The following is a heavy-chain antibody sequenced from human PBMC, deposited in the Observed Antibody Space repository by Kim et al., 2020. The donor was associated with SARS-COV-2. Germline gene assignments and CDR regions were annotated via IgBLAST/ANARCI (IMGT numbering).Heavy chain of an antibody. J-gene: IGHJ6*02. Sequence: GGSLRLSCAASGFTFSSYWMHWVRQAPGKGLVWVSRINSDGSSTSYADSVKGRFTISRDNAKNTLYLQMNSLSAEDTAVYYCARVRPADDYCYYYGMDVWGQGTTVTVSS. CDR1: GFTFSSYW. CDR3: ARVRPADDYCYYYGMDV. V-gene: IGHV3-74*01. CDR2: INSDGSST. D-gene: IGHD6-6*01.